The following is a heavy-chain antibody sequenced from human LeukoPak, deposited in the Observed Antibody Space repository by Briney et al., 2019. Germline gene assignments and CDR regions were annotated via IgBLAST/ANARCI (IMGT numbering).Heavy chain of an antibody. CDR1: GGSFSGYY. V-gene: IGHV4-34*01. J-gene: IGHJ5*02. Sequence: SETLSLTCAVYGGSFSGYYWSWIRQPPGKGLEWIGEINHSGSTNYNPSLKNRVTISVDTSKNQFSLKLSSVTAADTAVYYCARRYSSSSYNWFDPWGQGTLVTVSS. CDR2: INHSGST. D-gene: IGHD6-13*01. CDR3: ARRYSSSSYNWFDP.